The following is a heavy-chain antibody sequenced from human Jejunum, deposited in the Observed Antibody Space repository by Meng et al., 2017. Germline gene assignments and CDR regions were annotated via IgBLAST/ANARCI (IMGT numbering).Heavy chain of an antibody. J-gene: IGHJ4*02. CDR2: ITDSGRT. V-gene: IGHV4-34*02. CDR1: VESFVGYY. CDR3: ARVLGLPTYEFWSGRDKSTYFFDY. D-gene: IGHD3/OR15-3a*01. Sequence: QVQVQQWGAGLVKPSETLSVTCVVSVESFVGYYWSWIRQSPARGLEWIGEITDSGRTNYNPSLKNRVTISIDMSKRQVSLRLTSVTAADTAVYYCARVLGLPTYEFWSGRDKSTYFFDYWGRGTLVTVSS.